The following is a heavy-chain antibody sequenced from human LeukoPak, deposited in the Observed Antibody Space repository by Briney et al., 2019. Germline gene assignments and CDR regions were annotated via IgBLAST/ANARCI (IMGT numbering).Heavy chain of an antibody. V-gene: IGHV4-59*01. D-gene: IGHD3-10*01. CDR2: IYYSGST. Sequence: SETLSLTCTVSGGSIRSYYWSWIRQPPGKGLEWIGYIYYSGSTNYNPSLKSRVTISVDTSKNQFSLKLSSVTAADTAVYYCASGDYYGSGSYYYFDYWGQGTLVTVSS. CDR3: ASGDYYGSGSYYYFDY. J-gene: IGHJ4*02. CDR1: GGSIRSYY.